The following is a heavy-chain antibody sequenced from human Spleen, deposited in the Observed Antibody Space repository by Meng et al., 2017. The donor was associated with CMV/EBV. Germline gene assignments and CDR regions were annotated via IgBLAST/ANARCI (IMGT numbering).Heavy chain of an antibody. Sequence: LQEAGPGLVKPSETLSLTCSVSGGCISSYYWSWIRQPDGKGLEWIGRVYTSGSTNYNPSLKSRVTMSVDTSKNQFSLKLSSVTAADTAVYYCARILWFGELQYYFDYWGQGTLVTVSS. J-gene: IGHJ4*02. D-gene: IGHD3-10*01. CDR1: GGCISSYY. CDR3: ARILWFGELQYYFDY. V-gene: IGHV4-4*07. CDR2: VYTSGST.